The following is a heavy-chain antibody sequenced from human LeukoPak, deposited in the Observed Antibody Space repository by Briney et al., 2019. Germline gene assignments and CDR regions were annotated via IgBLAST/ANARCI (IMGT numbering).Heavy chain of an antibody. CDR2: IKQDGSDT. Sequence: GGSLRLSCAASGFTFSNYWMTLVRQAPGKGLQWVADIKQDGSDTYYVDSVKGRFTISRDNVWDSLSLQMSSLRADDTAIYYCARRRNWYFDLWGRGTLVTVSS. CDR1: GFTFSNYW. J-gene: IGHJ2*01. V-gene: IGHV3-7*01. CDR3: ARRRNWYFDL.